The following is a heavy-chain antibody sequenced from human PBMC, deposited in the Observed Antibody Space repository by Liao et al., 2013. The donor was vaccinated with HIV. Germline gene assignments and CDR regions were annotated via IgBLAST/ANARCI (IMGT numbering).Heavy chain of an antibody. CDR1: GGSINSYY. D-gene: IGHD3-10*01. CDR2: IYTSGSI. CDR3: ARGGGSWGSGRGYYYYMDV. Sequence: QVQLQESGPGLVKPSETLSLTCTVSGGSINSYYWSWIRQPAGKGLEWIGRIYTSGSINYNPSLKSRVTMSVDTSKNQFSLKLSSVTAADTAVYYCARGGGSWGSGRGYYYYMDVWGKGTTVTVSS. V-gene: IGHV4-4*07. J-gene: IGHJ6*03.